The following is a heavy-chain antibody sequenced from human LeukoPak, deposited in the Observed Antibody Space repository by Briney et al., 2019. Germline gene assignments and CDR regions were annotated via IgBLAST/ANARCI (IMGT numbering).Heavy chain of an antibody. CDR3: AKGAAIDH. D-gene: IGHD2-21*01. CDR1: GFNLNNYA. Sequence: PGGSLRLSCAAPGFNLNNYAMNWVRQAPGKGLEWVAAVTGPGDTTYYADSVKGRFIISRDSFKDILYLQMNRLGAEDTALYYCAKGAAIDHWGQGTLVTVSS. J-gene: IGHJ4*02. CDR2: VTGPGDTT. V-gene: IGHV3-23*01.